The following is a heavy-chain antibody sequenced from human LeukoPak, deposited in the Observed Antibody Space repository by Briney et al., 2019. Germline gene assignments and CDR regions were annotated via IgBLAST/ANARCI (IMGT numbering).Heavy chain of an antibody. Sequence: PGGSLRLSCAASGLTFSSYAMSWVRQAPGKGLEWVSVISGSGGNINYADSVKGRFTISRDNFKNTLYLQMNSLRAEDTAIYYCAKDRWSGFSQIGYWGQGTLVTVSS. CDR3: AKDRWSGFSQIGY. CDR1: GLTFSSYA. CDR2: ISGSGGNI. V-gene: IGHV3-23*01. J-gene: IGHJ4*02. D-gene: IGHD3-3*01.